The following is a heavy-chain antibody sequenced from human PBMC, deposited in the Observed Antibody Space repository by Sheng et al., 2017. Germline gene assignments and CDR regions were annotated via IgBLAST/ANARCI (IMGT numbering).Heavy chain of an antibody. CDR2: IIPIFGTA. V-gene: IGHV1-69*05. D-gene: IGHD3-10*01. CDR3: ARDRGDIQSYYYYYMDV. Sequence: QVQLVQSGAEVKKPGSSVKVSCKASGGTFSSYAISWVRQAPGQGLEWMGGIIPIFGTANYAQKFQGRVTITTDESTSTAYMELSSLRSEDTAVYYCARDRGDIQSYYYYYMDVWGKGTTVTVSS. CDR1: GGTFSSYA. J-gene: IGHJ6*03.